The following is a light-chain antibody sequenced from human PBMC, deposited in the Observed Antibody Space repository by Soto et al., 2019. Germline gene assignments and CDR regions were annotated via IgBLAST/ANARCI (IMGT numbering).Light chain of an antibody. CDR2: DVR. CDR3: SSYTSSSTLV. CDR1: SSDVGGYNY. J-gene: IGLJ2*01. V-gene: IGLV2-14*03. Sequence: QPVLTQPASVSGSPGQSITISCTATSSDVGGYNYVSWYQHHPGKAPKLMLYDVRNRPSGVSNRFSGSKSGNTASLTISGLQAEDEADYYCSSYTSSSTLVFGGGTKLTVL.